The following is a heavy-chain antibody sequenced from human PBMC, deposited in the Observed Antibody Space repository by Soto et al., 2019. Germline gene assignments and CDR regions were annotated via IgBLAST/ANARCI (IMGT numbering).Heavy chain of an antibody. J-gene: IGHJ4*02. CDR1: GFTFSSYW. V-gene: IGHV3-7*01. D-gene: IGHD5-12*01. Sequence: EVQLVESGGGLVQPGGSLRLSCAASGFTFSSYWMSWVRQAPGKGLEWVANIKQDGSEKYYVDSVKGRFTISRDNAKNPLYLQMNSLRAEDTAVYYCARVRYVATMPLDYWGQGTLVTVSS. CDR2: IKQDGSEK. CDR3: ARVRYVATMPLDY.